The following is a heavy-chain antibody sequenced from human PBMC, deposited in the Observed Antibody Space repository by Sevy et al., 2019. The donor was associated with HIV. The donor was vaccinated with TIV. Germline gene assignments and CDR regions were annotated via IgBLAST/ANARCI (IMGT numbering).Heavy chain of an antibody. CDR1: GGTFSEYA. CDR2: IVPIFGST. J-gene: IGHJ4*02. V-gene: IGHV1-69*13. D-gene: IGHD3-10*01. CDR3: ARFKYYGSQNLYDFDY. Sequence: ASVKVSCKASGGTFSEYALSWVRQAPGQGLEWMGGIVPIFGSTEYAQRFQDRVTITADESTNTAYMELRSLRSEDSAVYYCARFKYYGSQNLYDFDYWGQGTLVTVSS.